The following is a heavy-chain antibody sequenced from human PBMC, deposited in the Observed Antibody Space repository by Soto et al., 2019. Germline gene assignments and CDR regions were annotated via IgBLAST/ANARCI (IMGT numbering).Heavy chain of an antibody. J-gene: IGHJ4*02. CDR1: GFTFSDHW. V-gene: IGHV3-7*03. CDR2: IKQDGSEK. CDR3: TRGYCSGGSCYYEYYFDY. D-gene: IGHD2-15*01. Sequence: LRLSCAASGFTFSDHWMSWVRQAPGKGLEFVANIKQDGSEKFHVDSVKGRFTISRDNANNALYLQMSSLRAEDTAVYYCTRGYCSGGSCYYEYYFDYWGQGTLATVSS.